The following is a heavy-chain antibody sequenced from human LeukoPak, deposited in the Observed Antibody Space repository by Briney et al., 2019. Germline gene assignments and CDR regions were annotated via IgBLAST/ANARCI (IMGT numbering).Heavy chain of an antibody. V-gene: IGHV4-34*01. J-gene: IGHJ4*02. CDR2: INHGGST. CDR3: ARDRARDFDY. Sequence: PSETLSLTCAVYGGSFSDSYWRFIRQPPGKGLQCIEKINHGGSTNYSPSFKSRVTISADTSKNHFSLNLSSVIAADTAVYYCARDRARDFDYWGQGTLVTVSS. D-gene: IGHD5-12*01. CDR1: GGSFSDSY.